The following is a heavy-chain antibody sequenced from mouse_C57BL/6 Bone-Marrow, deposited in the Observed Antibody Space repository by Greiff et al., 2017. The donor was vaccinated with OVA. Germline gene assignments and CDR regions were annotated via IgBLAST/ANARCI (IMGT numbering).Heavy chain of an antibody. Sequence: QVQLQQSGAELARPGASVKLSCKASGYTFTSYGISWVKQRTGQGLEWIGEIYPRSGNTYYNEKFKGKATLTADKSSSTAYMERRRLTSEDSAVYFCAGVRLPFDYWGQGTTRTVAS. D-gene: IGHD3-2*02. CDR1: GYTFTSYG. V-gene: IGHV1-81*01. CDR2: IYPRSGNT. CDR3: AGVRLPFDY. J-gene: IGHJ2*01.